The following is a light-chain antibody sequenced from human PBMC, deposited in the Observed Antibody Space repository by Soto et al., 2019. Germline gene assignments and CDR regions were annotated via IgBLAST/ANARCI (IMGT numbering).Light chain of an antibody. CDR1: SSNIGKNF. CDR2: ENN. CDR3: GTWDNSLNSWV. Sequence: QSVLTQPPSVSAAPGQKVAISCSGSSSNIGKNFVSWYQHLPGTAPKLLIYENNKRPSGMPDRFSGSKSGTSATLGITGLQTGDEADYYCGTWDNSLNSWVFGGGTKLTVL. V-gene: IGLV1-51*02. J-gene: IGLJ3*02.